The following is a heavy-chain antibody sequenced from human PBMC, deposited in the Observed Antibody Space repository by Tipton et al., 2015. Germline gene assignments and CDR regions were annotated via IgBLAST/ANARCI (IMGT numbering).Heavy chain of an antibody. Sequence: LRLSCSVSSDSISNYYWSWIRQPPGKGLEWIGSIFHRGDTNYNPSLKSRVTISLDTSKTQFSLEMRSVTASDTAVYYCARSGGYGWDHWGQGTLVTVSS. V-gene: IGHV4-59*04. CDR2: IFHRGDT. J-gene: IGHJ4*02. CDR3: ARSGGYGWDH. CDR1: SDSISNYY. D-gene: IGHD1-1*01.